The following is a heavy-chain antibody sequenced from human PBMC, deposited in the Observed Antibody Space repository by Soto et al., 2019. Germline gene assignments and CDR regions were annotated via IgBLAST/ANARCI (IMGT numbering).Heavy chain of an antibody. D-gene: IGHD3-3*01. J-gene: IGHJ6*01. CDR2: ISYAGNNI. CDR1: VFTFRNFV. V-gene: IGHV3-30*18. Sequence: RGALLVSCASSVFTFRNFVMHWVRQAPGKGLEWVAVISYAGNNIYYADSVKGRFTISRDNSGNTLYLEMSSLRGEDTAVYYCAQDQSSIFRSGSGMDVWGHGTTVTVSS. CDR3: AQDQSSIFRSGSGMDV.